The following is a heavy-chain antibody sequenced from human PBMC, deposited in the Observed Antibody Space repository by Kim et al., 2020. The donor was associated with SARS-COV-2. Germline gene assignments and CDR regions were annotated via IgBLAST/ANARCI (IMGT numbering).Heavy chain of an antibody. V-gene: IGHV4-61*03. CDR3: ARDGGYPLGAFDI. D-gene: IGHD1-26*01. Sequence: YNPSLKSRVSITVDTSRNRVSLSLYSVTAADTALYYCARDGGYPLGAFDIWGQGTMVTVSS. J-gene: IGHJ3*02.